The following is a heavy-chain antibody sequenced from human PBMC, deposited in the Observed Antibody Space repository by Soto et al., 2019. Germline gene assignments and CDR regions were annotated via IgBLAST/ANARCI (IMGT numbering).Heavy chain of an antibody. CDR3: ARSPGGIIVATIPDYFDY. D-gene: IGHD5-12*01. V-gene: IGHV4-59*01. CDR1: GGSISSYY. CDR2: IYYSGST. Sequence: SETLSLTCTVSGGSISSYYWSWIRQPPGKGLEWIGYIYYSGSTNYNPSLKSRVTISVDTSKNQFSLKLSSVTAADTAVYYCARSPGGIIVATIPDYFDYWGQGTLVTVSS. J-gene: IGHJ4*02.